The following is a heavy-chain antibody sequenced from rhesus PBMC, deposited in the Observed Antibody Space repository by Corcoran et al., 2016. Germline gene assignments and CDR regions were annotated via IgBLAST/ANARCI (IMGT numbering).Heavy chain of an antibody. J-gene: IGHJ5-1*01. V-gene: IGHV3-54*02. CDR2: ISSDVSNK. Sequence: EGQMVESGGDLVQPGGSLRLSCAASGVTFNSYGIHWVRQVPGRGVEWVAVISSDVSNKQYADSLRDRFTISRDNSRNIVYLQMNNLKLEDTAVYYCSRFDVWGPGVLVIVSS. CDR1: GVTFNSYG. CDR3: SRFDV.